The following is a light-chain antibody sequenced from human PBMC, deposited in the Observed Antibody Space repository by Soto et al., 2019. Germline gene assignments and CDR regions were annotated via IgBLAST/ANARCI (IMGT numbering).Light chain of an antibody. Sequence: VLTLSPSASASLGASVKLTCTLSSGHSSYAIAWHQKQPGKAPRYLMDLNNDGSHTKGDGIPDRFSGSSSGAERYLIISSLQSEDEADYYCQTWGTGFQVFGGGTKLTVL. CDR3: QTWGTGFQV. CDR1: SGHSSYA. V-gene: IGLV4-69*01. J-gene: IGLJ2*01. CDR2: LNNDGSH.